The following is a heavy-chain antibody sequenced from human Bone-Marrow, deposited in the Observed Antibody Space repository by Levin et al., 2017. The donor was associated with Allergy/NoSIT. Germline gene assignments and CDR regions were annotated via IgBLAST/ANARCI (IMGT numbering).Heavy chain of an antibody. CDR2: IWYDGSDK. J-gene: IGHJ4*02. V-gene: IGHV3-33*08. CDR3: AKAVAGTGTPHL. CDR1: GFAFTDTL. Sequence: GGSLRLSCVASGFAFTDTLMHWVRQAPGKGLEWVAVIWYDGSDKYYVDSVKGRFTISRDNSKKTLYLQMNSLRAEDTAVYYCAKAVAGTGTPHLWGQGTLVTVSS. D-gene: IGHD6-19*01.